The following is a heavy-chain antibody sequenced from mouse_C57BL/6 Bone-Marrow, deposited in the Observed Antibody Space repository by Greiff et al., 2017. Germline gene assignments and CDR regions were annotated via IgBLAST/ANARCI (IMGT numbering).Heavy chain of an antibody. D-gene: IGHD1-1*01. Sequence: DVQLQESGPGMVKPSQSLSLTCTVTGYSITSGYDWHWIRHFPGNKLEWMGYISYSGSTNYNPSLKSRISITHDTSKNHFFLKLTSVTTEDTATYYCARDDVSSYTAGFAYWGQGTLVTVSA. V-gene: IGHV3-1*01. J-gene: IGHJ3*01. CDR1: GYSITSGYD. CDR2: ISYSGST. CDR3: ARDDVSSYTAGFAY.